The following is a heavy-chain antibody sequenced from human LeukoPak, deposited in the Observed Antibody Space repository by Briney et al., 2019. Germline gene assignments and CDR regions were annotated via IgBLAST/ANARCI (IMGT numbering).Heavy chain of an antibody. Sequence: GGSLRLSCAASGFTFSSYNMNWVRQTPGKGLEWVSSITRDTIYTFYADSVKGRSTISRDNAKNSLSLQMNSLRAEDTAVYYCARDPYNGYYGDDYYYYMDVWGKGTTVTISS. CDR1: GFTFSSYN. V-gene: IGHV3-21*01. CDR3: ARDPYNGYYGDDYYYYMDV. D-gene: IGHD4-17*01. J-gene: IGHJ6*03. CDR2: ITRDTIYT.